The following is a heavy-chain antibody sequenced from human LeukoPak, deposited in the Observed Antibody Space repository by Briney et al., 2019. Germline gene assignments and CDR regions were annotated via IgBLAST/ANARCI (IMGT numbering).Heavy chain of an antibody. J-gene: IGHJ5*02. CDR3: AREGVQQWLVPNWSDP. Sequence: GGSLRLSCAASGFTFSSYWMHWVRQAPGKGLVWVSRINSDGSSTSYADSVKGRFTISRDNAKNTLYLQMNSLRAEDTAVYYCAREGVQQWLVPNWSDPWGQGTLVTVFS. CDR2: INSDGSST. D-gene: IGHD6-19*01. CDR1: GFTFSSYW. V-gene: IGHV3-74*01.